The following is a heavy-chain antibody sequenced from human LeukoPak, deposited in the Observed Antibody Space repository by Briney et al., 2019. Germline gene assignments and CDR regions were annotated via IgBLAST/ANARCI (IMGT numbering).Heavy chain of an antibody. CDR1: GFTFSSYW. CDR2: IQQYGTEK. D-gene: IGHD3-10*01. J-gene: IGHJ4*02. V-gene: IGHV3-7*01. CDR3: ARAHYGSGSQRGHFDS. Sequence: PGGSLRLSCAASGFTFSSYWMSWVRQAPGKGLEWVANIQQYGTEKNYVDSVKGRFTISRDNAKNSLYLQMSSLRAEDTGVYYCARAHYGSGSQRGHFDSWGQGTLVTVSS.